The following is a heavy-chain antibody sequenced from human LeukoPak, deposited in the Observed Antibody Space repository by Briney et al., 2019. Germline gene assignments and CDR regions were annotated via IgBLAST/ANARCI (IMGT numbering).Heavy chain of an antibody. Sequence: GGSLRLSCAASGFTFSSYAMSWVRQAPGKGLEWVSAISGSGGSTYYADSVKGRFTISRDNSKNTLYLQMNSLRAEDTAVYYCARGWIQLWLLDYWGQGTLVTVSS. J-gene: IGHJ4*02. V-gene: IGHV3-23*01. CDR2: ISGSGGST. CDR3: ARGWIQLWLLDY. CDR1: GFTFSSYA. D-gene: IGHD5-18*01.